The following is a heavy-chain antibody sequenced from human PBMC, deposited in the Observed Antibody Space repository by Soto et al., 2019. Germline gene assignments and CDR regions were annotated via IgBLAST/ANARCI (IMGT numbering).Heavy chain of an antibody. D-gene: IGHD3-3*01. J-gene: IGHJ4*02. Sequence: PGESLKISCKGSGYSFTSYWISWVRQMPGKGLEWMGRIDPSDSYTNYSPSFQGHVTISADKSISTAYLQWSSLKASNTAMYYCATYGRDFWSGYYTPFDHWGQGTLVTVSS. V-gene: IGHV5-10-1*01. CDR1: GYSFTSYW. CDR3: ATYGRDFWSGYYTPFDH. CDR2: IDPSDSYT.